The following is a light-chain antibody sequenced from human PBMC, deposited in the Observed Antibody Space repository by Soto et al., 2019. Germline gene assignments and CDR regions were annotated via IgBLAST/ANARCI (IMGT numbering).Light chain of an antibody. CDR3: QQSYSSPPT. V-gene: IGKV1-39*01. Sequence: DVRMTQSKSPLSASVEDRVIITCRASQIISNHLNWYQQKPGKAPKLLIFAASSLQSGVPSRFSGSRSGPDFTLTISSLQPEDFATYYCQQSYSSPPTFGQGTKVDI. CDR2: AAS. CDR1: QIISNH. J-gene: IGKJ1*01.